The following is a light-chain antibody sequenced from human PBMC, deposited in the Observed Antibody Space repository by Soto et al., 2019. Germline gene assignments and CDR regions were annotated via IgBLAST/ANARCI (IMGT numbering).Light chain of an antibody. CDR3: QHYGSSQPYT. V-gene: IGKV3-20*01. Sequence: EIVLTQSPGTLSLSPGERATLSCRASQSVSGSYLAWYQQKPGQAPRLLLYDASGRATGIPDRFSGSGSGTDFTLTISRLEPEDFAVYYCQHYGSSQPYTFGQGTKLEIK. J-gene: IGKJ2*01. CDR2: DAS. CDR1: QSVSGSY.